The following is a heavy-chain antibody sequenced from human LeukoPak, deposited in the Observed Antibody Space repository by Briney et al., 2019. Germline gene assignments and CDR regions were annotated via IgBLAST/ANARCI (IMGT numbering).Heavy chain of an antibody. J-gene: IGHJ4*02. CDR3: ARHASNKGSSSLIDY. CDR1: GXXXSRXX. CDR2: IYYSGTT. D-gene: IGHD6-6*01. Sequence: SETLSLTCTVXGXXXSRXXXSWFRQXXXXXXXXXXXIYYSGTTNYNPSLKSRVTISLDTSKNQLSLNLRSVTATDTAVYFCARHASNKGSSSLIDYWGQGTLVTVSS. V-gene: IGHV4-59*08.